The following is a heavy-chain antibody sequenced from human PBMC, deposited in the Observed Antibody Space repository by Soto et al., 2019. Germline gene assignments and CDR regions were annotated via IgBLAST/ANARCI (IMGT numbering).Heavy chain of an antibody. Sequence: GALRVSCAISCFSFSSNYLSWVRQAPGKGLEWVSVHYSGGSTYYADSVQGRFTISRDKSNSTLYLQMRRVRAEDTAVYFCARHRHPRGTVGATSPLDPWGQGTQVTVSS. CDR2: HYSGGST. D-gene: IGHD1-26*01. CDR1: CFSFSSNY. CDR3: ARHRHPRGTVGATSPLDP. J-gene: IGHJ5*02. V-gene: IGHV3-53*01.